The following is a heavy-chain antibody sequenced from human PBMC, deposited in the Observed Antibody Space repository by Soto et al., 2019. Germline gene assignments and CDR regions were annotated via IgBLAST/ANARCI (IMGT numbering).Heavy chain of an antibody. V-gene: IGHV3-23*01. CDR2: ISGGSVST. D-gene: IGHD1-1*01. CDR1: GFAFGSYA. Sequence: GGSLTLSCAACGFAFGSYAMSWVRQAPGKGLEWVSSISGGSVSTYYADSVKGRFTISRDNSRNTLYLQMNSLRAEDTAVYYCTKDMEFYTRGQEDPLTISS. J-gene: IGHJ5*02. CDR3: TKDMEFYT.